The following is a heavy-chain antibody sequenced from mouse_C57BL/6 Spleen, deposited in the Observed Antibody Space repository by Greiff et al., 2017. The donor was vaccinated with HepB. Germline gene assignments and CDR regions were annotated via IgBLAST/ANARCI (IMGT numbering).Heavy chain of an antibody. CDR1: GYSFTDYN. Sequence: VQLKESGPELVKPGASVKISCKASGYSFTDYNMNWVKQSNGKSLEWIGVINPNYGTTSYNQKFKGKATLTVDQSSSTAYMQLNSLTSEDSAVYYCAKEDYSNFSFDYWGQGTTLTVSS. J-gene: IGHJ2*01. D-gene: IGHD2-5*01. CDR3: AKEDYSNFSFDY. V-gene: IGHV1-39*01. CDR2: INPNYGTT.